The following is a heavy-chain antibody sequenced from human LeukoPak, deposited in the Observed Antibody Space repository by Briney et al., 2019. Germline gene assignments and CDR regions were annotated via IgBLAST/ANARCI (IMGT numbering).Heavy chain of an antibody. Sequence: SETLSLTCTVSGGSISGSSYYWGWIRQHPGKGLEWIGYIYYSGSTYYNPSLKSRVTISVDTSKNQFSLKLSSVTAADTAVYYCAREAYYYDSSGPLDYWGQGTLVTVSS. CDR3: AREAYYYDSSGPLDY. J-gene: IGHJ4*02. CDR2: IYYSGST. CDR1: GGSISGSSYY. V-gene: IGHV4-31*03. D-gene: IGHD3-22*01.